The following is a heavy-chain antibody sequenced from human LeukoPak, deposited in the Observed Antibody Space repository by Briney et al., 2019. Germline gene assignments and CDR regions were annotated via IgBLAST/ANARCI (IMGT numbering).Heavy chain of an antibody. V-gene: IGHV5-51*01. CDR3: ARLASNWFDP. CDR1: GYSFTNYW. J-gene: IGHJ5*02. CDR2: IYPGDSDT. Sequence: HGESLKISCKGSGYSFTNYWIGWVRQMPGKGLEWMGIIYPGDSDTRYSPSFQVQVTISADKSISTAYLQWSSLKASDTAMYYCARLASNWFDPWGQGTLVTVSS.